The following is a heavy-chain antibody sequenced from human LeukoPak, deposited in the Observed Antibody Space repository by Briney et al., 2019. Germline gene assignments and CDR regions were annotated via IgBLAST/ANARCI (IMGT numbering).Heavy chain of an antibody. J-gene: IGHJ4*02. CDR3: TRDYYDSSGSPFDY. CDR1: GFTFGDYA. D-gene: IGHD3-22*01. CDR2: IRSKAYGGTT. Sequence: GGSLRLSCTASGFTFGDYAMSWFRQAPGKGLEWVGFIRSKAYGGTTEYAASVKGRFTISRDDSKSIAYLQMNSPKTEDTVVYYCTRDYYDSSGSPFDYWGKGTLVTVSS. V-gene: IGHV3-49*03.